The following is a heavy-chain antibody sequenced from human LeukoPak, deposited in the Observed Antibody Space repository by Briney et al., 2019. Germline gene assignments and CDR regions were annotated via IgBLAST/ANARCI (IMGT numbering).Heavy chain of an antibody. D-gene: IGHD3-10*01. Sequence: GGSLRLSCAASGFTFTTYWMSWVRQAPGKGPEWVANIRQDESERYFADSVKGRFTISRDNAKKSVYLHMSSLRAEDTALYYCARLSAYYYGSYFYYYMDVWGKGTTVTVSS. V-gene: IGHV3-7*01. CDR1: GFTFTTYW. J-gene: IGHJ6*03. CDR3: ARLSAYYYGSYFYYYMDV. CDR2: IRQDESER.